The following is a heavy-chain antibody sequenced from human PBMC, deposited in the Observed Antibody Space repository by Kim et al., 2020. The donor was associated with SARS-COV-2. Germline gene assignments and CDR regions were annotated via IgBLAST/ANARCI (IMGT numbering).Heavy chain of an antibody. J-gene: IGHJ6*01. CDR2: INSDGSST. Sequence: GGSLRLSCAASGFTFSAYWMHWVRQAPGKGLVWVSRINSDGSSTTYADSVQGRFIISRDNTKNTLYLQMNSLRAEDTAVYYCARGNYYGMDVWGQGTTVT. CDR1: GFTFSAYW. CDR3: ARGNYYGMDV. V-gene: IGHV3-74*01.